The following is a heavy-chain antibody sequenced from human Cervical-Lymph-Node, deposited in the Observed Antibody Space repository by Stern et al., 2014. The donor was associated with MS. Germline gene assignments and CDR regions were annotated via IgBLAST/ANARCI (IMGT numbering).Heavy chain of an antibody. CDR3: ARSREHCSSTSCYAGILDL. V-gene: IGHV4-31*03. Sequence: QLQLQESDPGLVKPSQTLSLTCTVSGGSISSGDYYWSWIRQRPGQGLKWIGCIYYSGITYQHPSLKSRVTMSLDTSNNQISLKLSSVTAADTAVYYCARSREHCSSTSCYAGILDLWGQGTLVTVSS. CDR2: IYYSGIT. CDR1: GGSISSGDYY. D-gene: IGHD2-2*01. J-gene: IGHJ5*02.